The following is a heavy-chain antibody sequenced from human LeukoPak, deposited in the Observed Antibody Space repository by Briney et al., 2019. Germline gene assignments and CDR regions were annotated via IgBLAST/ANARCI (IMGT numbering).Heavy chain of an antibody. Sequence: PGESLRLSCAASGFLFSSYSMNWVRQAPGKGLEGVSYISGGSSTIYYADSVKGRFTISRDNAKNSLYLQMNSLRAEDTAVYYCARELQYYDFWSGHSSSFDYWGQGTLVTVSS. J-gene: IGHJ4*02. V-gene: IGHV3-48*04. CDR1: GFLFSSYS. D-gene: IGHD3-3*01. CDR2: ISGGSSTI. CDR3: ARELQYYDFWSGHSSSFDY.